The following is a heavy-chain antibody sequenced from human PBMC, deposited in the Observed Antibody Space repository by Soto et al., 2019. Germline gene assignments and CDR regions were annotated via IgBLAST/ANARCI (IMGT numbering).Heavy chain of an antibody. V-gene: IGHV1-69*01. D-gene: IGHD2-2*01. Sequence: QVQLVQSGAEVKKPGSSVKVACKSSGGTFSHSSISWVRQAPGQGLEWMGGIIPIFGTANYAQKFQGRVTITADESTSTSYMELSSLRSEDTAVYYCAGYGYSHSQYGSSTSCPFDYWGQGTLVSVSS. J-gene: IGHJ4*02. CDR2: IIPIFGTA. CDR1: GGTFSHSS. CDR3: AGYGYSHSQYGSSTSCPFDY.